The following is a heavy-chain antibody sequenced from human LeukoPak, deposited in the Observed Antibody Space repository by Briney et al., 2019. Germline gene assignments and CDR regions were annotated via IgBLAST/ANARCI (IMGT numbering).Heavy chain of an antibody. CDR2: ISSSGGST. J-gene: IGHJ4*02. Sequence: GGSLRLSRAASGFTFSSYAMSWVRQAPGKGLEWVSAISSSGGSTYYADSVKGRFTISRDNSKNTLYLQMNSLRAEDTAVYYCAKDRAVVTLVKFDYWGQGTLVTVSS. CDR3: AKDRAVVTLVKFDY. D-gene: IGHD4-23*01. V-gene: IGHV3-23*01. CDR1: GFTFSSYA.